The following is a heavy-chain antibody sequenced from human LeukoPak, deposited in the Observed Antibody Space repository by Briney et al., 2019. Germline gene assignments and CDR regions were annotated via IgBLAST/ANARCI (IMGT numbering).Heavy chain of an antibody. V-gene: IGHV1-69*05. J-gene: IGHJ4*02. D-gene: IGHD5-18*01. CDR2: IIPIFGTA. CDR3: ARGGQLWFSCDY. Sequence: SVKVSCKASGGTFSSYAISWVRQAPGQGLEWMGGIIPIFGTANYAQKFQGRVTITTDESTSTAYMELSSLRSGDTAVYYCARGGQLWFSCDYWGQGTLVTVSS. CDR1: GGTFSSYA.